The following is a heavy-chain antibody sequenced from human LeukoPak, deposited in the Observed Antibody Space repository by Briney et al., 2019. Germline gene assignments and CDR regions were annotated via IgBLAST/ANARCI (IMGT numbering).Heavy chain of an antibody. CDR2: IYSGGST. Sequence: GGSLRLSCAASGFTVSSNYMSWVRQAPGKGLEWVSVIYSGGSTYYADSVKGRFTISRDNSKNTLYLQMNSLRAEDTAVYYCARDVYYYGMDVWGQGTTVTVSS. CDR1: GFTVSSNY. J-gene: IGHJ6*02. V-gene: IGHV3-53*01. CDR3: ARDVYYYGMDV.